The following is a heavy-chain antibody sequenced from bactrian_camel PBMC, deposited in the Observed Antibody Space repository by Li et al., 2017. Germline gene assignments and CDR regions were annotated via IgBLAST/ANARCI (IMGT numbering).Heavy chain of an antibody. J-gene: IGHJ4*01. CDR1: GYRPSRNC. Sequence: VESGGGQVQAGGSLRLSCAASGYRPSRNCMAWIRQVPGKEREEVATIVTGYGGKWYDSSVKGRFTISRDRTKNSIYLQMNSLKMEDSAMYYCAAVTDGSCAAALNAPTSFRYWGQGTQVTVS. V-gene: IGHV3S1*01. CDR2: IVTGYGGK. D-gene: IGHD2*01. CDR3: AAVTDGSCAAALNAPTSFRY.